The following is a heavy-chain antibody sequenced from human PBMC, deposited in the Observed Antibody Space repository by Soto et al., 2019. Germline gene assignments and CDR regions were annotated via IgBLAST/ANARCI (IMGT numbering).Heavy chain of an antibody. D-gene: IGHD5-12*01. Sequence: GASVKVCCKASGGTFSSYAISWVRQAPGQGLEWMGGIIPIFGTANYAQKFQGRVTITADESTSTAYMELSSLRSEDTAVYYCARDRDSGYDSLDYWGQGTLVTVSS. CDR1: GGTFSSYA. CDR3: ARDRDSGYDSLDY. CDR2: IIPIFGTA. V-gene: IGHV1-69*13. J-gene: IGHJ4*02.